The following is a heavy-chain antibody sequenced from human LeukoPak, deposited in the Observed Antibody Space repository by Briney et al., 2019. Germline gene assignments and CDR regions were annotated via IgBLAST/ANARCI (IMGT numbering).Heavy chain of an antibody. V-gene: IGHV3-48*04. J-gene: IGHJ4*02. CDR2: ISLTSSAI. D-gene: IGHD6-13*01. CDR1: GFSFNSYG. Sequence: PGGSLRLSCAASGFSFNSYGMNWVRQAPGKGLEWVSYISLTSSAIYYADSVKARFTISRDNAKNSLYLQMNSLRAEDTALYYCAKDGVAATRWYYFDYWGQGTLVTVSS. CDR3: AKDGVAATRWYYFDY.